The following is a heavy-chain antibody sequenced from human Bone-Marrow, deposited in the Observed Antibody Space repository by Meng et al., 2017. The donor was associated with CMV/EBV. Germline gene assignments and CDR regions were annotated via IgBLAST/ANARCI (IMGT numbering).Heavy chain of an antibody. CDR3: ASYDFWSGYYFDY. CDR2: IYHSGST. J-gene: IGHJ4*02. CDR1: GYSISSGYY. Sequence: GSLRLSCTVSGYSISSGYYWGWIRQPPGKGLEWIGSIYHSGSTYYNPSLKSRVTISVDTSKNQFSLKLSSVTAADTAVYYCASYDFWSGYYFDYWGQGTLVTVSS. D-gene: IGHD3-3*01. V-gene: IGHV4-38-2*02.